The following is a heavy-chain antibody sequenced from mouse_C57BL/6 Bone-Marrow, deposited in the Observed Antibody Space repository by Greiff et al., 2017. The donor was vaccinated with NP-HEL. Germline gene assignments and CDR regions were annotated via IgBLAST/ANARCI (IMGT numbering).Heavy chain of an antibody. D-gene: IGHD1-1*01. CDR3: ARRDTTVVAGGYFDV. CDR2: ISAGGSYT. V-gene: IGHV5-4*03. CDR1: GFTFSSYA. Sequence: EVQVVESGGGLVKPGGSLKLSCAASGFTFSSYAMSWVRQTPEKRLEWVATISAGGSYTYYPDNVKGRFTISRDNAKNNLYLQMSHLKSEDTAMYYCARRDTTVVAGGYFDVWGTGTTVTVSS. J-gene: IGHJ1*03.